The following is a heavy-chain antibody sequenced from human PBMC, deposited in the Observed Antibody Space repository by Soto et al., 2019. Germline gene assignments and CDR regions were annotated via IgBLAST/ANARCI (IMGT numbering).Heavy chain of an antibody. Sequence: VQLLHRGAGLLRPSETLSLTCAFIDGSFSGYHWTWIRQSPGKGLEWIGEIDHSETTNYNPSLNSPVTLSVDTFKKEFSLRLNFVTAADTAVYFCARGRVTDRRIYFDVWGQGSLANGSS. CDR2: IDHSETT. CDR1: DGSFSGYH. D-gene: IGHD3-9*01. V-gene: IGHV4-34*02. CDR3: ARGRVTDRRIYFDV. J-gene: IGHJ1*01.